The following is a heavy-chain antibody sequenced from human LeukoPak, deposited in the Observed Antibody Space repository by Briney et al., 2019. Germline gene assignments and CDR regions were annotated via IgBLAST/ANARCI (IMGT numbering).Heavy chain of an antibody. CDR2: IYTSGST. CDR3: ARRERYCSGGSCFGDAFDI. Sequence: PSETLSLTCTVSGGSISSYYWSWIRQPAGKGLEWIGRIYTSGSTNYNPSLKSRVTMSVDTSKNQFSLRLNSVTAADTAVYYCARRERYCSGGSCFGDAFDIWGQGTMVTVSS. D-gene: IGHD2-15*01. J-gene: IGHJ3*02. CDR1: GGSISSYY. V-gene: IGHV4-4*07.